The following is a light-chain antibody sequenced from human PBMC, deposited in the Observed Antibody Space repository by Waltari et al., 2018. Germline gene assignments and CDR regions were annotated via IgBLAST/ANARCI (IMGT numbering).Light chain of an antibody. Sequence: QSALTQPASVSGSPGQSITVSCTGTSSDIGTYNYVSWYQQHPGKAPKLMIYDVSSRPAGVSNRFSGSKSGNTASLTISGLQAEDEADYCCDSKSSSSPHVFGTGTKVTVL. CDR2: DVS. CDR1: SSDIGTYNY. CDR3: DSKSSSSPHV. J-gene: IGLJ1*01. V-gene: IGLV2-14*03.